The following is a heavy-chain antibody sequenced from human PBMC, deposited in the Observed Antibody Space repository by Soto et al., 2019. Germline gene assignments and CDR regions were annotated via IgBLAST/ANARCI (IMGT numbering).Heavy chain of an antibody. J-gene: IGHJ6*03. CDR2: ISAHNGNT. V-gene: IGHV1-18*01. CDR3: ARDRGVAPPVAGNTHYYYYMDV. Sequence: QDQLVQSGVEVKKPGASVKVSGKASGYSFTNYGITWVRQAPGQGFEWMGWISAHNGNTNYAEKFQGRVTLTTDASTSTAYLELRSLRSDDTAVYYCARDRGVAPPVAGNTHYYYYMDVWGKGTTVTVSS. CDR1: GYSFTNYG. D-gene: IGHD6-19*01.